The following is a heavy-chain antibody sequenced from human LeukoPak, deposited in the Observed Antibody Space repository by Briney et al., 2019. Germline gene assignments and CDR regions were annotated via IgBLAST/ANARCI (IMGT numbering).Heavy chain of an antibody. CDR3: ARAMVRGVIPY. CDR2: ISNDGTIQ. CDR1: GFTFSSYW. Sequence: GGSLRLSCVASGFTFSSYWMYWVRQAPGKGLEWLAVISNDGTIQYYADSVKGRFTISRDNSRNIMNLQTDSLRPEDTALYYCARAMVRGVIPYWGQGTLVTVSS. V-gene: IGHV3-30*03. J-gene: IGHJ4*02. D-gene: IGHD3-10*01.